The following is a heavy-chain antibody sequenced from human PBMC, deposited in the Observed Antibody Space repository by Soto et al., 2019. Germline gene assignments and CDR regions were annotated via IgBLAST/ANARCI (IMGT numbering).Heavy chain of an antibody. V-gene: IGHV5-51*01. D-gene: IGHD3-3*01. Sequence: GESLKISCKGSGYSFTSYWIGWVRQMPGKGLEWMGIIYPGDSDTRYSPSFQGQVTISADKSISTAYLQWSSLKASDTAMYYCARSYYDFWSGSLSIPFDYWGQGPLVTV. CDR2: IYPGDSDT. CDR1: GYSFTSYW. CDR3: ARSYYDFWSGSLSIPFDY. J-gene: IGHJ4*02.